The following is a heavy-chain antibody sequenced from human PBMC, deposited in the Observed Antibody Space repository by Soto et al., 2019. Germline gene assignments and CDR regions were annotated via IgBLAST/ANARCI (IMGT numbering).Heavy chain of an antibody. D-gene: IGHD4-17*01. CDR3: AKDAPKFGDYVPWYVDC. J-gene: IGHJ4*02. Sequence: EVQLVESGGGLVQPGRFLRLSCAASGFTFNDHSMHWVRQAPGKGLEWVSGISWNSGSIGYADSVKGRFTISRDNAKNSLFLQMNSLRPEDSAFYYCAKDAPKFGDYVPWYVDCWGQGTLVTVSS. V-gene: IGHV3-9*01. CDR2: ISWNSGSI. CDR1: GFTFNDHS.